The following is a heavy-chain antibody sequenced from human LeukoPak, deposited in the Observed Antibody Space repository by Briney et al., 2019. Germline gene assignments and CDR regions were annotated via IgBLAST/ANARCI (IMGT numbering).Heavy chain of an antibody. D-gene: IGHD1-26*01. CDR2: INHSGST. CDR1: GGSFSGYY. J-gene: IGHJ5*02. CDR3: ASHPYLGVGWFDP. V-gene: IGHV4-34*01. Sequence: PSETLSLTCAVYGGSFSGYYWSWIRQPPGKGLEWIGEINHSGSTYYNPSLKSRVTISVDTSKNQLSLKLSSVTAADTAVYYCASHPYLGVGWFDPWRQGTLVTVSS.